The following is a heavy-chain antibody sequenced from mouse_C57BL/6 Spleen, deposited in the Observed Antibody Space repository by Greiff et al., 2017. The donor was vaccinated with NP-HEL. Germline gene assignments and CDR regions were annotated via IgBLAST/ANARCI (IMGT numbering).Heavy chain of an antibody. J-gene: IGHJ2*01. CDR3: ARERGITTVVDYFDY. Sequence: QVHVKQSGAELMKPGASVKISCKASGYAFSSSWMNWVKQRPGKGLEWIGRIYPGDGDTNYNGKFKGKATLTADKSSSTAYMQLSSLTSEDSAVYFCARERGITTVVDYFDYWGQGTTLTVSS. D-gene: IGHD1-1*01. CDR1: GYAFSSSW. V-gene: IGHV1-82*01. CDR2: IYPGDGDT.